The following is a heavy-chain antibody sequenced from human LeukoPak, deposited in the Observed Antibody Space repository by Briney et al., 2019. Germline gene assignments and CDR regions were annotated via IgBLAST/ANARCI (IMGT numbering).Heavy chain of an antibody. V-gene: IGHV4-59*01. J-gene: IGHJ5*02. CDR2: IYDSGSI. CDR1: GCSISSYY. Sequence: SETLSLTCTVYGCSISSYYWSWIRQSPGKGLEWIGYIYDSGSINYSPSLKSRVTISVDTSKNHFSLRLSSVTAADTAVYYCARGIAEGNWFDPWGQGTRVTVSS. D-gene: IGHD6-13*01. CDR3: ARGIAEGNWFDP.